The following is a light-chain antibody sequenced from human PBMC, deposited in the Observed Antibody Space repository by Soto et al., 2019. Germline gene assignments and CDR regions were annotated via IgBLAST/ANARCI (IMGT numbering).Light chain of an antibody. V-gene: IGKV3-20*01. CDR1: QSVVSNY. CDR2: GAS. Sequence: EIVLTQSPGTLSLSPGESATLSCRASQSVVSNYVAWYQQKPGQAPRLLIYGASNRAADIPDRFSGSGSGAHFTLSIIRLEPEDFAVYYCQYYRTFGQGTKVEIK. J-gene: IGKJ1*01. CDR3: QYYRT.